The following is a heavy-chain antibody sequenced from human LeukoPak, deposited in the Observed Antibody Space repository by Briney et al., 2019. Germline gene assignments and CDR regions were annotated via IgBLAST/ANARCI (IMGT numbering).Heavy chain of an antibody. V-gene: IGHV3-7*04. CDR3: AGVNSGSDRRGWFDP. CDR1: GFTFSSYW. CDR2: IKQDGSET. J-gene: IGHJ5*02. Sequence: PGGSLRLSCAASGFTFSSYWMSWVRQAPGKGLEWVANIKQDGSETSYVDSVKGRFTISRDNSKNTVYLQMNSLRVEDTAVYSCAGVNSGSDRRGWFDPWGQGTLVTVSS. D-gene: IGHD1-26*01.